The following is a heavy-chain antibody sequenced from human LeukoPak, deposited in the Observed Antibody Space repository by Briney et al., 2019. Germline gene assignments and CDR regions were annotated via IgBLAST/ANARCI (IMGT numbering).Heavy chain of an antibody. J-gene: IGHJ5*02. D-gene: IGHD6-19*01. CDR3: ARGSGSGWPLDR. V-gene: IGHV3-53*01. CDR2: MYVVGTT. Sequence: PEGSLRLSCAASGVIVSRSFMSWVRQAPGKGLHWVAIMYVVGTTDYSDSVRGRFHISRDSSNNTLSLQINSLRAEDTAVYYCARGSGSGWPLDRWGQGALVTVSS. CDR1: GVIVSRSF.